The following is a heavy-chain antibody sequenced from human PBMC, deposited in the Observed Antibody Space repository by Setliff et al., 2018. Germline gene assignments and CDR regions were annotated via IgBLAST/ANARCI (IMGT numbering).Heavy chain of an antibody. CDR2: IGSASSGT. V-gene: IGHV3-48*01. CDR3: ARGRAGAFDY. J-gene: IGHJ4*02. D-gene: IGHD3-10*01. Sequence: GSLRLSCAASGFTFSRNSMNWVRQTPGKGLEWLSYIGSASSGTYYADSVKGRFTISRDNAKNSLHLLMNSLRTEDTAVYYCARGRAGAFDYWGQGTLVTVSS. CDR1: GFTFSRNS.